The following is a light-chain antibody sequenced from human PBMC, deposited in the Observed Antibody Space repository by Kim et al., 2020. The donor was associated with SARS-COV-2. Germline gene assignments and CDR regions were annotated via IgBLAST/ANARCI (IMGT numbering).Light chain of an antibody. CDR1: KLGDKY. Sequence: SYELTQPPSVSMSPGQTASITCSGDKLGDKYACWYQQKPGQSPVLVIYQDRKRPSGIPERFSGSNSGNTATLTISGTQAMDEADYYCQAWDSSTGVFGGGTQLTVL. CDR2: QDR. CDR3: QAWDSSTGV. V-gene: IGLV3-1*01. J-gene: IGLJ2*01.